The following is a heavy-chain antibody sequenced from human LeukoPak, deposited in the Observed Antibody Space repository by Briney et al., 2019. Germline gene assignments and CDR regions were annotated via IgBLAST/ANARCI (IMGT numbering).Heavy chain of an antibody. V-gene: IGHV3-7*01. CDR1: GFTFDDYA. CDR2: IKQDGSEK. J-gene: IGHJ4*02. CDR3: ARVLAVAGRFDY. Sequence: GGSLRLSCAASGFTFDDYAMHWVRQAPGKGLEWVANIKQDGSEKYYVDSVKGRFTISRDNAKNSLYLQMNSLRAEDTAVYYCARVLAVAGRFDYWGQGTLVTVSS. D-gene: IGHD6-19*01.